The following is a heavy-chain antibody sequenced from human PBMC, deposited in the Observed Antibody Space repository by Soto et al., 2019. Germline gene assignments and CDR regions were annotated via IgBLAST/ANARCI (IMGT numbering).Heavy chain of an antibody. CDR1: GYTFTGYY. Sequence: GASVKVSCKASGYTFTGYYMHWVRQAPGQGLEWMGWINPNSGGTNYAQKFQGWVTMTRDTSISTAYMELSRLRSDDTAVYYCSRYLNVVVPAITHYYYYGMDVWGQGTTVTV. CDR2: INPNSGGT. J-gene: IGHJ6*02. CDR3: SRYLNVVVPAITHYYYYGMDV. V-gene: IGHV1-2*04. D-gene: IGHD2-2*01.